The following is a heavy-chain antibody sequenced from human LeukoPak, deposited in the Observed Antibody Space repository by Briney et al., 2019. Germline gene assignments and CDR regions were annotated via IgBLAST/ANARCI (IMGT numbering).Heavy chain of an antibody. CDR3: ARGYYDSSGYYYYYYYMDV. J-gene: IGHJ6*03. CDR2: IIPIFGTA. Sequence: SVKVSCKASGGTFSSYAISWVRQAPGQGLEWVGRIIPIFGTANYAQKFQGRVTITTDESTSTAYMELSSLRSEDTAVYYCARGYYDSSGYYYYYYYMDVWGKGTTVTVSS. CDR1: GGTFSSYA. D-gene: IGHD3-22*01. V-gene: IGHV1-69*05.